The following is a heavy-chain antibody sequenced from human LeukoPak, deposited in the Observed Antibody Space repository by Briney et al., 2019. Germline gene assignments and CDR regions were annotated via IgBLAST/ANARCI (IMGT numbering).Heavy chain of an antibody. V-gene: IGHV1-2*02. J-gene: IGHJ4*02. D-gene: IGHD3-22*01. CDR3: ARGVLSMSYYDSSQDHFDY. CDR2: INPNSGGT. CDR1: GYTFTGYY. Sequence: ASVKVSCKASGYTFTGYYMHWVRQAPGQGLEWMGWINPNSGGTNYEQKFQGRVTMTRDTSISTAYMELSSLRSEDTAVYYCARGVLSMSYYDSSQDHFDYWGQGTLVTVSS.